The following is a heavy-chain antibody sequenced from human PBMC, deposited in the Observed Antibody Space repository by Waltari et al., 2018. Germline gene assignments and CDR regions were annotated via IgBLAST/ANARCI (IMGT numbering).Heavy chain of an antibody. Sequence: QVQLQQWGAGLLKPSETLSLTSAVYGGSFSGSYWSWIRPPPGKGLEWIGEINHSGTINYNPSLKSRVSISIDTSKNQFSLKVTSVTAADTAVYYCARARVVKRYYYYGMDVWGQGSTVTVS. CDR3: ARARVVKRYYYYGMDV. V-gene: IGHV4-34*01. D-gene: IGHD3-3*01. CDR2: INHSGTI. J-gene: IGHJ6*02. CDR1: GGSFSGSY.